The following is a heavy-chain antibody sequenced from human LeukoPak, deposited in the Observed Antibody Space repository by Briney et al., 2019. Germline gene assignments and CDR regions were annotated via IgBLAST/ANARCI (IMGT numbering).Heavy chain of an antibody. CDR3: ARGYTAMVTNWFDP. V-gene: IGHV4-30-4*08. CDR1: GGSISSGDYY. J-gene: IGHJ5*02. CDR2: IYYSGST. D-gene: IGHD5-18*01. Sequence: PSETLSLTCTVSGGSISSGDYYWSWIRQPPGKGLEGIGYIYYSGSTYYNPPLKSRVTISVDTSKNQFSLKLSSVTAADTAVYYCARGYTAMVTNWFDPWGQGTLVTVSS.